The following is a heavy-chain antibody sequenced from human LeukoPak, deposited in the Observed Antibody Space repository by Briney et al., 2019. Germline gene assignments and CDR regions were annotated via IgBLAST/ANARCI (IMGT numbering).Heavy chain of an antibody. J-gene: IGHJ4*02. Sequence: GGSLRLSCAASGFTFSSYAMHWVRQAPGKGLEWVGRIKSKTDGGTTDYAAPVKGRFTISRDDSKNTLYLQMNSLKTEDTAVYYCTTDGYYDSSGQLEYDYWGQGTLVTVSS. D-gene: IGHD3-22*01. CDR3: TTDGYYDSSGQLEYDY. CDR1: GFTFSSYA. V-gene: IGHV3-15*01. CDR2: IKSKTDGGTT.